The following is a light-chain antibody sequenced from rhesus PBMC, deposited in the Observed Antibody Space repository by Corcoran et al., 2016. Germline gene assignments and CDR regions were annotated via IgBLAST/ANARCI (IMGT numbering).Light chain of an antibody. Sequence: DVQMTQSPSSLSASLGDRVTITFRAIQAISSYLSWYQQKPGKAPEPLSYYASNLGPGAPSRLSGSGSGTEFTLNSRSLHAADIATYFCQQYNSDPLTFGPATKL. CDR3: QQYNSDPLT. J-gene: IGKJ3*01. CDR1: QAISSY. CDR2: YAS. V-gene: IGKV1-37*01.